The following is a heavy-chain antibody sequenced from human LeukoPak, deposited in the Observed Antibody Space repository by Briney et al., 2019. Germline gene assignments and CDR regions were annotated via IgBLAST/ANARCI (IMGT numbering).Heavy chain of an antibody. Sequence: GGSLRLSCAASGFTFSSYATSWVRQAPGKGLEWVSAISGSGGSTYYADSVKGRFTISRDNSKNTLYLQMNSLRAEDTAVYYCAKSLPRITIFGVVINGMDVWGQGTTVTVSS. J-gene: IGHJ6*02. V-gene: IGHV3-23*01. CDR2: ISGSGGST. D-gene: IGHD3-3*01. CDR1: GFTFSSYA. CDR3: AKSLPRITIFGVVINGMDV.